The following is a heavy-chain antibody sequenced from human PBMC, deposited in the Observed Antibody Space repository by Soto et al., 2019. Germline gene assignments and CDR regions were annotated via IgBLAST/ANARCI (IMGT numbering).Heavy chain of an antibody. D-gene: IGHD2-15*01. CDR2: ISGSGDRT. V-gene: IGHV3-23*01. CDR1: GITISNYP. Sequence: EVQLLESGGGLVQPGGSLRLYCAASGITISNYPMSWVRQAPGKGLEWVSGISGSGDRTYYADSAKGRFTISKDISKNSLTLQVDSVEVDETAVYFCVKDDGGSPSTPPLWGQGTLVTVSS. CDR3: VKDDGGSPSTPPL. J-gene: IGHJ4*02.